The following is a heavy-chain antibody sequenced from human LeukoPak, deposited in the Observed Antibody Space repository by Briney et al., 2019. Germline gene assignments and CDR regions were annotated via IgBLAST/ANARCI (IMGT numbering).Heavy chain of an antibody. J-gene: IGHJ4*02. V-gene: IGHV3-21*04. CDR2: ISSSSSYI. CDR1: GFTFSSYS. CDR3: AKRYSSSPFDY. Sequence: PGGSLRLSCAASGFTFSSYSMNWVPQAPGKGLEWVSSISSSSSYIYYADSVKGRFTISRDNSKNTLYLQMNSLRAEDTAVYYCAKRYSSSPFDYWGQGTLVTVSS. D-gene: IGHD6-13*01.